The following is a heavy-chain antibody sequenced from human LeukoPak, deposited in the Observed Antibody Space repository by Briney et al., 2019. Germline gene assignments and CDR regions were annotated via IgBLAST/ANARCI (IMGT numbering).Heavy chain of an antibody. D-gene: IGHD6-6*01. CDR2: ISGSGATT. J-gene: IGHJ3*02. CDR1: GFTFSSYA. CDR3: AKAFREYSSTSYSAFDI. Sequence: QPGGSLRLSCAASGFTFSSYAMSWVRQAPGKGLEWVSSISGSGATTDYADSVKGRFSISRDNSKNMLFLQMASLRADDSAVYYCAKAFREYSSTSYSAFDIWGQGTMVTVSS. V-gene: IGHV3-23*01.